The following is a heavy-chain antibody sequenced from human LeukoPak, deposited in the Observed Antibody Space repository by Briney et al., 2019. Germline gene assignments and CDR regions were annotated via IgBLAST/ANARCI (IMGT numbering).Heavy chain of an antibody. CDR2: ISYSGST. Sequence: SETLSLTCTVSGCSIRSLYWSWLRQAPGKGLEWIGDISYSGSTNYNPSLKSGVTTTVGTSKNQFSLKLSSVTAADTAVYYCARVRSGEFGEYYYYYGMDVWGQGTTVTVAS. D-gene: IGHD3-10*01. J-gene: IGHJ6*02. CDR1: GCSIRSLY. V-gene: IGHV4-59*11. CDR3: ARVRSGEFGEYYYYYGMDV.